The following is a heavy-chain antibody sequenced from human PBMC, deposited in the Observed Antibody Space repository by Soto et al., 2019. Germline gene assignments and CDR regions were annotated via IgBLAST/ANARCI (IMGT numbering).Heavy chain of an antibody. CDR3: ARRGGGVVLTATTPFDY. V-gene: IGHV4-4*02. CDR2: IYHSGST. CDR1: SGSISTANW. D-gene: IGHD2-21*02. J-gene: IGHJ4*02. Sequence: QVPLQESGPRLVRPSGTLSLTCTVSSGSISTANWWSWVRQPPGRGLEWIGEIYHSGSTNYNLSLKSRVTPSVDKSKNQCSLRLSSVTAADTAMYYCARRGGGVVLTATTPFDYWGQGTLVTVSS.